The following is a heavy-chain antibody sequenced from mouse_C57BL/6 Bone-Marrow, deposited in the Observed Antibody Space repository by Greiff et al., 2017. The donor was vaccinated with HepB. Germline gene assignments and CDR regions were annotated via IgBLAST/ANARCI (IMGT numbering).Heavy chain of an antibody. CDR3: AREGYDYEAY. V-gene: IGHV1-81*01. CDR1: GYTFTSYG. Sequence: QVQVQQSGAELARPGASVKLSCKASGYTFTSYGISWVKQRTGQGLEWIGEIYPRSGNTYYNEKFKGKATLTADKSSSTAYMELRSLTSEDSAVYFCAREGYDYEAYWGQGTLVTVSA. CDR2: IYPRSGNT. J-gene: IGHJ3*01. D-gene: IGHD2-4*01.